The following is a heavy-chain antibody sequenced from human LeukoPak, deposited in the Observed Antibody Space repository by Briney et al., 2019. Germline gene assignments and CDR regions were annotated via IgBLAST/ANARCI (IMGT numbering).Heavy chain of an antibody. CDR2: IYYSGST. V-gene: IGHV4-59*01. J-gene: IGHJ6*03. Sequence: SETLSHTCTVSCGSISSYYWSWIRQPPGKGQEWIGYIYYSGSTNYNPSLKSRVTISVDTSKNQFSLKLSSVTAADTAVYYCASHDYGDDYYYYYMDVWGKGTTVTVSS. CDR3: ASHDYGDDYYYYYMDV. D-gene: IGHD4-17*01. CDR1: CGSISSYY.